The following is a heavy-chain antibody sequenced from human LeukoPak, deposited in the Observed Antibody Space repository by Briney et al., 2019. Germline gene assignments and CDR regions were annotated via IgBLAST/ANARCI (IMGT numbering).Heavy chain of an antibody. Sequence: SGTLSLTCAVSGGSISSSNWWSWVRQSPGKGLEWIGEIYHSGSTNYSPSLKSRVTISVDKSKNQFSLELSSVTAADTAVYYCARSRRGCSGGNCYSLTGDFDYWGQGTLVTVSS. J-gene: IGHJ4*02. V-gene: IGHV4-4*02. CDR2: IYHSGST. CDR1: GGSISSSNW. D-gene: IGHD2-15*01. CDR3: ARSRRGCSGGNCYSLTGDFDY.